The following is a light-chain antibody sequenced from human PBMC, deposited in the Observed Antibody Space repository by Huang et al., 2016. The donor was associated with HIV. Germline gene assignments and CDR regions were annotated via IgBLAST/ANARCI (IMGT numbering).Light chain of an antibody. Sequence: EIVMTQSPATLYVSPGERATLSCRASQGLGNNLAWYQQKLGQAPRLLIYGASARSTGLPARFSGSGSDTEFTLTISSLQSEDFAVYYCQQYNTWPYTFGQGT. CDR3: QQYNTWPYT. J-gene: IGKJ2*01. CDR2: GAS. CDR1: QGLGNN. V-gene: IGKV3-15*01.